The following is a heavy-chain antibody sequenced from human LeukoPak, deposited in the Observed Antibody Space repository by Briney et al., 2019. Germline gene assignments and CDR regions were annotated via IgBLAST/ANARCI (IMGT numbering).Heavy chain of an antibody. J-gene: IGHJ4*02. CDR2: IDWDDDT. Sequence: SGPALVHPTPALTLTCTFSGFSLTTNGMGVNWIRQPPGKALEWLARIDWDDDTYYSTSLKTRLTIPKDTSKNQVVLTMTNMDPVDTATYYCARMRIVAATRSHLDSWGQGTLVTVSS. CDR3: ARMRIVAATRSHLDS. CDR1: GFSLTTNGMG. D-gene: IGHD1-26*01. V-gene: IGHV2-70*11.